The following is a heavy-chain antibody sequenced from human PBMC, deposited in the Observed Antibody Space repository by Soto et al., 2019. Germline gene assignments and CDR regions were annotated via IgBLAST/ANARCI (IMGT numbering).Heavy chain of an antibody. Sequence: QVQLVESGGGVVQPGRSLRLSCAASGFTFSSYGMHWVRQAPGKGLEWGASISYDESDTYYTDFVKGLFTISRDNSGNTRYRQMSSLRPEDTAVYYCAKNRGYTYGSDALDSWGQGTVVTVSS. V-gene: IGHV3-30*18. D-gene: IGHD5-18*01. CDR1: GFTFSSYG. CDR3: AKNRGYTYGSDALDS. J-gene: IGHJ3*02. CDR2: ISYDESDT.